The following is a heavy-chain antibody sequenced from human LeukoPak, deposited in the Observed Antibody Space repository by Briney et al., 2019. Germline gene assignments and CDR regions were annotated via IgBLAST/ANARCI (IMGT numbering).Heavy chain of an antibody. CDR1: GYTFSSYG. V-gene: IGHV3-33*01. D-gene: IGHD5-18*01. J-gene: IGHJ4*02. Sequence: PGGSLRLSCAASGYTFSSYGMHWVRQAPGKGLEWVAVIWYDGSNKYYADSVKGRFTISRDNSKNTLYLQMNSLRAEDTAVYYCASTSVDTHYWGQGTLVTVSS. CDR2: IWYDGSNK. CDR3: ASTSVDTHY.